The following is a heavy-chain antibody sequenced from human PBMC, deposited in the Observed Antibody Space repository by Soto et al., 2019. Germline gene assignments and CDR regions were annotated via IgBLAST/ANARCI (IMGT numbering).Heavy chain of an antibody. Sequence: GGSLRLSCAASGFTFSSYGMHWVRQAPGKGLEWVAVIWYDGSNKYYADSVKGRFTISRDNSKNTLYLQMNSLRAEDTAVYYCARDLYDIGPYYYYYYMDVWGKGTTVTVSS. CDR1: GFTFSSYG. V-gene: IGHV3-33*01. CDR3: ARDLYDIGPYYYYYYMDV. CDR2: IWYDGSNK. J-gene: IGHJ6*03. D-gene: IGHD3-9*01.